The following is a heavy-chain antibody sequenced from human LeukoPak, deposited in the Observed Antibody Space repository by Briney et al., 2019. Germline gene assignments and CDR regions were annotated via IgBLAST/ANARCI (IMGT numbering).Heavy chain of an antibody. D-gene: IGHD4-17*01. V-gene: IGHV3-7*01. J-gene: IGHJ6*02. CDR1: GFTFSSYW. CDR3: ARDYGDPGYYYGMDV. CDR2: IKQDGSEK. Sequence: GGSLRLSCAASGFTFSSYWMSWVRQAPGKGLEWVANIKQDGSEKYYVDSVKGRFTISRDNAKNSLYLQMNSLRAEDTAVYYCARDYGDPGYYYGMDVWGQGTTVTVSS.